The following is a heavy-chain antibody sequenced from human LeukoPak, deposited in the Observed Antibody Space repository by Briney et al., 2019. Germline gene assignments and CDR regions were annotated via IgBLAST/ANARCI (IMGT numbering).Heavy chain of an antibody. CDR2: INSDGSST. D-gene: IGHD1-26*01. CDR1: GFTFSSYW. CDR3: ARGLLGAPYFDY. V-gene: IGHV3-74*01. Sequence: PGGSLRLSCAASGFTFSSYWMHWVRQAPGKGLVWVSRINSDGSSTSYADSVKGRFTISRDNAKNTLFLQVNSLRAEDTAVYYCARGLLGAPYFDYWGQGTLVTVSS. J-gene: IGHJ4*02.